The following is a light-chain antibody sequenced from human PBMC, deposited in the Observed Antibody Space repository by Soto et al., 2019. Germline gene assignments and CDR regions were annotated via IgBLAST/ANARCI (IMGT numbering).Light chain of an antibody. CDR1: QSVRNN. J-gene: IGKJ2*01. CDR3: QQYDSYMYA. Sequence: EIVMSQSPATLSVSPGGRATLSCRASQSVRNNLAWYQQRPGQAPRLLMYGASTRPSGIPARFTGGGSGTDFTINITSLQSEDFAVYYCQQYDSYMYAFGQGTKVDIK. V-gene: IGKV3-15*01. CDR2: GAS.